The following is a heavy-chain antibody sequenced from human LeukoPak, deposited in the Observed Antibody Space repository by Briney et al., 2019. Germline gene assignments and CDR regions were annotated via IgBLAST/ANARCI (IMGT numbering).Heavy chain of an antibody. V-gene: IGHV3-30-3*01. J-gene: IGHJ5*02. CDR2: ISYDGSNK. CDR3: SKGGGIVVVVAAANWFGR. CDR1: GFIFSSYA. D-gene: IGHD2-15*01. Sequence: GGALRLSCAASGFIFSSYAMNCVRQAPGKGLEGVAVISYDGSNKYYADSVKGRFTISRDNSKNTLYLQMNGLRAEDTAVYYCSKGGGIVVVVAAANWFGRWGQGTLVTV.